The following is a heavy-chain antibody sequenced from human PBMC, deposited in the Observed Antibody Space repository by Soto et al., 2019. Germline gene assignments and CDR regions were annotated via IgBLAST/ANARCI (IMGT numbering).Heavy chain of an antibody. CDR2: IYYSGST. Sequence: SETLSLTCTVSGGSISSGDYYWSWIRQPPGKGLEWIGYIYYSGSTYYNPSLKSRVTISVDTSKNQFSLKLSSVTAADTAVYYCALLRELPTRATYNWFDPWGQGTLVTVSS. J-gene: IGHJ5*02. V-gene: IGHV4-30-4*01. CDR1: GGSISSGDYY. CDR3: ALLRELPTRATYNWFDP. D-gene: IGHD5-12*01.